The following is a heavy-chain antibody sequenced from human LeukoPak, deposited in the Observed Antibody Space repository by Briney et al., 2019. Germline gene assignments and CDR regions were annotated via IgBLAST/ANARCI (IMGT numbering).Heavy chain of an antibody. CDR1: GFTFDDYA. Sequence: PGGSLRLSCAASGFTFDDYAMHWVRQAPGKGLEWVSLISGDGGSTYYADSVKGRFTISRDNSKNSLYLQMNSLRTEDTALYYCAKGGLGGKYGSGSYYNVVHYGMDVWGQGTTVTVSS. J-gene: IGHJ6*02. D-gene: IGHD3-10*01. CDR3: AKGGLGGKYGSGSYYNVVHYGMDV. V-gene: IGHV3-43*02. CDR2: ISGDGGST.